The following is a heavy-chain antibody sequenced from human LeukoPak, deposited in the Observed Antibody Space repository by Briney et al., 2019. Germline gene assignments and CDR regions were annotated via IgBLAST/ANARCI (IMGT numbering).Heavy chain of an antibody. CDR1: GFTFSSYA. D-gene: IGHD6-13*01. CDR3: AKDLRGSSFTHYFDF. V-gene: IGHV3-23*01. J-gene: IGHJ4*02. Sequence: GGSLRLSCAASGFTFSSYAMSWVRQAPGKGLEWVSAISGSGGRTYYADSVKGRFTISRDNSKNTLYLQKNSLRAEDAAVFYCAKDLRGSSFTHYFDFWGQGTLVTVSS. CDR2: ISGSGGRT.